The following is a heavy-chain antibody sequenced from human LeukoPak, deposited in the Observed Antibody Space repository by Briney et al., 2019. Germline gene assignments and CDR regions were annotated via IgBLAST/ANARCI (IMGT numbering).Heavy chain of an antibody. CDR3: ARAYDFLWGTHNWLDP. CDR2: IYSTGST. J-gene: IGHJ5*02. D-gene: IGHD3-16*01. Sequence: SETLSLTCIVSGYSISSGYYWGWIRQPPGKGLEWIGRIYSTGSTNYNPSLKSRVTISVDTSKNEFSLELSSVTAADTAVYCCARAYDFLWGTHNWLDPWGQGTLVTVSS. CDR1: GYSISSGYY. V-gene: IGHV4-38-2*02.